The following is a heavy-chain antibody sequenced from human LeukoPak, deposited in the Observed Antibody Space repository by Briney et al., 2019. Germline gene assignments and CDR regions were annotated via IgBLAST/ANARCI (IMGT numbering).Heavy chain of an antibody. CDR2: MNPNSGNT. CDR1: GYTFTGYY. V-gene: IGHV1-8*02. J-gene: IGHJ6*02. CDR3: ARGDRGYYYYGMDV. Sequence: ASVKVSCKASGYTFTGYYMHWVRPAPGQGLEWMGWMNPNSGNTGYAQQFQGRVTMTRNTSTSTAYMELSSLRSEDTAMYYCARGDRGYYYYGMDVWGQGTTVTVSS.